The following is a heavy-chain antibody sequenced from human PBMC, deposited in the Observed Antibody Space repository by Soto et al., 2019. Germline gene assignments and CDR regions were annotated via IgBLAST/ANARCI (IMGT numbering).Heavy chain of an antibody. CDR3: ARAITMIVVVPLGAFDI. J-gene: IGHJ3*02. CDR2: INPNSGGT. V-gene: IGHV1-2*02. Sequence: AAVKVSCKASGYTFTSYDINWVRQATGQGLEWMGWINPNSGGTNYAQKFQGRVTMTRDTSISTAYMELSRLRSGDTAVYYCARAITMIVVVPLGAFDIWGQGTMVTVSS. D-gene: IGHD3-22*01. CDR1: GYTFTSYD.